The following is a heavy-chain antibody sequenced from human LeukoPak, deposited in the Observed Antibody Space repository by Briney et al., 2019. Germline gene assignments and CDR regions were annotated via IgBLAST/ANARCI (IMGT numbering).Heavy chain of an antibody. V-gene: IGHV4-61*01. CDR3: AREVSSGWSLDY. J-gene: IGHJ4*02. CDR1: GGSVSSGSYY. CDR2: IYYSRST. D-gene: IGHD6-19*01. Sequence: PSETLSLTCTVSGGSVSSGSYYWSWIRQPPGKGLEWIGYIYYSRSTNYNPSLKSRVTISVDTSKNQFSLKLSSVTAADTAVYYCAREVSSGWSLDYWGQGTLVTVSS.